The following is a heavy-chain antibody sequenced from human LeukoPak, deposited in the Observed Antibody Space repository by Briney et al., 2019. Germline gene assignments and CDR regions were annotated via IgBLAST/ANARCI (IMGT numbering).Heavy chain of an antibody. J-gene: IGHJ3*02. D-gene: IGHD3-10*01. CDR3: ARDSPSVYYRLGAFDI. CDR1: GFTFSDYY. Sequence: GGSLRLSCAASGFTFSDYYMSWIRQAPGKGLEWVSYVSFSSTTIYYADSVKGRFTISRDNAKNSLYLQMDSLRAEDTAMYYCARDSPSVYYRLGAFDIWGQGTMVTVSS. CDR2: VSFSSTTI. V-gene: IGHV3-11*04.